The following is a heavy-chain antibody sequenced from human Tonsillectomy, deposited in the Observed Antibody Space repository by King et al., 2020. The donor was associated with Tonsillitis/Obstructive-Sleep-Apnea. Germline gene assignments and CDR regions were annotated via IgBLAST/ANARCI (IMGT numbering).Heavy chain of an antibody. V-gene: IGHV3-73*02. CDR1: GFTFSGSA. D-gene: IGHD4-17*01. CDR2: IRSKANSYAT. Sequence: VQLVESGGGLVQPGGSLKLSCAASGFTFSGSAMHWVRQASGKGLEWVGRIRSKANSYATAYAASVKGRFTISRDDSKNTAYLQMNSLKTEDTAVYYWTRRYLRPTKVNKKWGQGTLVTVSS. CDR3: TRRYLRPTKVNKK. J-gene: IGHJ4*02.